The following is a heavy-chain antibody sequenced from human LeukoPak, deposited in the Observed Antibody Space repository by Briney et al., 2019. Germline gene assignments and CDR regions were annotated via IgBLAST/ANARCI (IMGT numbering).Heavy chain of an antibody. D-gene: IGHD3-3*01. CDR1: GGSISGHY. V-gene: IGHV4-59*11. CDR3: ARTNYDFWSGYYYYYYMDV. Sequence: SETLSLTCTVSGGSISGHYWSWIRQPPGKGLEWIGYIYYSGSTNYNPSLKSRVTISVDTSKNQFSLKLSSVTAADTAVYYCARTNYDFWSGYYYYYYMDVWGKGTTVTVSS. J-gene: IGHJ6*03. CDR2: IYYSGST.